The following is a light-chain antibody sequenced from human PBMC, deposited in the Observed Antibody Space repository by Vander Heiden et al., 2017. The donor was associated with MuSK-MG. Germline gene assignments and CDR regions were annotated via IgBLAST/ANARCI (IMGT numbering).Light chain of an antibody. Sequence: DIQMTQSPSTLSASVGDRVTITCRASQSISSWLDWYQQKPGKAPKVLIYDASKWKTGVPSRFSGSGGGKELSLTITSRQQDDFASYYCHQHKSYPTWPFGQGTKVEIK. CDR3: HQHKSYPTWP. V-gene: IGKV1-5*01. J-gene: IGKJ1*01. CDR2: DAS. CDR1: QSISSW.